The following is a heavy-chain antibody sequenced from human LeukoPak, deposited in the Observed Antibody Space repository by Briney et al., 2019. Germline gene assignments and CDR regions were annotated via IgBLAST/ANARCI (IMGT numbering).Heavy chain of an antibody. CDR3: AGGVVGTKYFDY. CDR2: INSGGNT. CDR1: GFTVSSKY. V-gene: IGHV3-53*01. J-gene: IGHJ4*02. Sequence: GGSLSPSCAPSGFTVSSKYVTWVRQAPGKGLEWVPVINSGGNTYYADSVKGRFTISRDNSKNTLYLQMNSLRAEDTAVYYCAGGVVGTKYFDYWGQGTLVTVSS. D-gene: IGHD1-26*01.